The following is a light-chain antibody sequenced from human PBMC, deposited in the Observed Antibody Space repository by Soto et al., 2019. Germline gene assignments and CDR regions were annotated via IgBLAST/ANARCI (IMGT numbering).Light chain of an antibody. Sequence: QSVLTQPASVSGSPGQSITISCTGTSGDIGGYNRVSWYQQHPGKAPKLIIYEVTDRPSGVSNRFSGSKSGNTASLTISGLQAEDEAEYYCSSYTITTALVFGSGTKVTVL. J-gene: IGLJ1*01. CDR1: SGDIGGYNR. V-gene: IGLV2-14*01. CDR3: SSYTITTALV. CDR2: EVT.